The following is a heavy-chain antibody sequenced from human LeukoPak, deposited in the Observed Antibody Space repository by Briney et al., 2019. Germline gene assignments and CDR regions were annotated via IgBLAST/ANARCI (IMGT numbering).Heavy chain of an antibody. CDR2: ISSSSSYI. Sequence: GGSLRLSCAASGFTFSSYSMNWVRQAPGKGLEWVSSISSSSSYIYYADSVKGRFTISRDNAKNSLYLQMNSLRAEDTAVYYCASYKDYGGNPDAFDIWGQGTKVTVSS. V-gene: IGHV3-21*01. CDR3: ASYKDYGGNPDAFDI. J-gene: IGHJ3*02. CDR1: GFTFSSYS. D-gene: IGHD4-23*01.